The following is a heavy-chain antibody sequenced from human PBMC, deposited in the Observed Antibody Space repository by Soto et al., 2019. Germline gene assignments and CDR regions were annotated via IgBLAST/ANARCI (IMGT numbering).Heavy chain of an antibody. V-gene: IGHV2-5*02. D-gene: IGHD5-12*01. CDR1: GFSLSTSGVG. CDR3: ALKGDGYRGFKY. J-gene: IGHJ4*02. Sequence: QITLKESGPTLVKPTQPLTLTCTLSGFSLSTSGVGVGCIRQPPGKDLEWLALIYWDDDKRYSPFLKSRLTITKDTSKNQVVLTLTNMDPVDTATYYCALKGDGYRGFKYWGQGTLFTVSS. CDR2: IYWDDDK.